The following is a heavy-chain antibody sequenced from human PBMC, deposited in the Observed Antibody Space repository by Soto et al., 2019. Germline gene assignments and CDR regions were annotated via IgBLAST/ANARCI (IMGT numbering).Heavy chain of an antibody. J-gene: IGHJ6*02. CDR2: IIPIFGTA. CDR3: ARVADIVEVTAYYYGMDV. Sequence: QVQLVQSGAEVKKPGSSVKVSCKASGGTFSSYAISWVRQAPGQGLEWMGGIIPIFGTANYAQKFQGRVTITADKSTSTAYMELSSLRSEDTAVYYCARVADIVEVTAYYYGMDVWGQGTTVTVSS. D-gene: IGHD2-21*02. V-gene: IGHV1-69*06. CDR1: GGTFSSYA.